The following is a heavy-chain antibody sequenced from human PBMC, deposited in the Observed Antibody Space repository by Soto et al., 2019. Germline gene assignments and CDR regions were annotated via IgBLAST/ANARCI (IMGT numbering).Heavy chain of an antibody. D-gene: IGHD1-1*01. Sequence: SETLSLTCSVSGDFVGSGTSYWVWIRQPPGKGLECIGYISNSGSASYSTSLKNRVTISLDTSKNQFSLRLTSVTAADTAVYYCAIKTKPRTTTDSWFDPWGQGSLVTVSS. J-gene: IGHJ5*02. CDR3: AIKTKPRTTTDSWFDP. CDR1: GDFVGSGTSY. V-gene: IGHV4-61*01. CDR2: ISNSGSA.